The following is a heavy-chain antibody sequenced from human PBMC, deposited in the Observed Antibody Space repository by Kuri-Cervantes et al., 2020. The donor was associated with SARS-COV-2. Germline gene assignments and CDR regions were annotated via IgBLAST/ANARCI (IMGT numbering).Heavy chain of an antibody. D-gene: IGHD2-2*02. Sequence: GGSLRLSCAASGFTFSSYWMSWVRQAPGKGLEWVANIKQDGSEKYYVDSVKGRFTISRDNAKNSLYLQMNSLRAEDTAVYYCARDAGSNVPAAIVLLSAFDIWGQGTMVTVSS. CDR2: IKQDGSEK. V-gene: IGHV3-7*01. J-gene: IGHJ3*02. CDR3: ARDAGSNVPAAIVLLSAFDI. CDR1: GFTFSSYW.